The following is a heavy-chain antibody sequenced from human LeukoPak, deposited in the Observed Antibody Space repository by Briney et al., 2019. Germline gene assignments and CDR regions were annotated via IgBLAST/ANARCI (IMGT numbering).Heavy chain of an antibody. CDR1: GFTFSNYG. CDR2: ISYDGSNK. V-gene: IGHV3-30*03. D-gene: IGHD3-16*01. CDR3: ARGGGLDV. Sequence: PGRSLRLSCAASGFTFSNYGMHWVRQAPGKGLEWVAVISYDGSNKYYADSVKGRFTISRDNSKNTLYLQMNSLRAEDTAVYYCARGGGLDVWGQGATVTVSS. J-gene: IGHJ6*02.